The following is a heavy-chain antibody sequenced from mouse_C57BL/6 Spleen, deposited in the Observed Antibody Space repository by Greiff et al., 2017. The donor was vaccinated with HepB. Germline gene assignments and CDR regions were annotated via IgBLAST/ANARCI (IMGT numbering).Heavy chain of an antibody. CDR2: IDPETGGT. Sequence: LVRPGASVTLSCKASGYTFTDYEMHWVKQTPVHGLEWIGAIDPETGGTAYNQKFKGKAILTADKSSSTAYMELRSLTSEDSAVYYCTRSNDGYYPWGQGTLVTVSA. V-gene: IGHV1-15*01. J-gene: IGHJ3*01. CDR3: TRSNDGYYP. CDR1: GYTFTDYE. D-gene: IGHD2-3*01.